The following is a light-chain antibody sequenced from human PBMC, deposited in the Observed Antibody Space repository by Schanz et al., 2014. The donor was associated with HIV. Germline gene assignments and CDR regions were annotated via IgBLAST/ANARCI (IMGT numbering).Light chain of an antibody. J-gene: IGLJ3*02. CDR2: SNN. CDR3: SAWDDSLNGWV. Sequence: QSVLTQPPSVSGAPGQRVTISCTGSDSNIGSNTVNWYQQLPGTAPKLRIYSNNQRPSGVPDRFSGSKSGTSASLAISGLQSEDEADYYCSAWDDSLNGWVFGGGTKLTVL. CDR1: DSNIGSNT. V-gene: IGLV1-44*01.